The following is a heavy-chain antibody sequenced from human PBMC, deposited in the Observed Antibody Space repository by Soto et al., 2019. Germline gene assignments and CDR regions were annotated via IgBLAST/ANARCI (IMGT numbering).Heavy chain of an antibody. V-gene: IGHV1-69*06. Sequence: ASVKVSCKASGGTFSSYAISWVRQAPGQGLEWMGGIIPIFGTANYAQKFQGRVTITADKSTSTAYMELSSLRSEDTAVYYCAREGPYYYDSSGYYYNYYYGMDVWGQGTTVTVSS. CDR3: AREGPYYYDSSGYYYNYYYGMDV. CDR2: IIPIFGTA. D-gene: IGHD3-22*01. CDR1: GGTFSSYA. J-gene: IGHJ6*02.